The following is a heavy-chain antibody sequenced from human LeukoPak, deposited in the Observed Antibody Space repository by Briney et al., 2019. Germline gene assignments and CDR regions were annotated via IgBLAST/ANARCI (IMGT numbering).Heavy chain of an antibody. Sequence: GGSLRLSCAASGFTFSSYEMNWVRQAPGKGLEWVSYISSSGSTIYYADSVKGRFTISRDNAKNSLYLQMNSLRAEDTAVYYFARDNRVYSGYDRFDYWGQGTLVTVSS. CDR2: ISSSGSTI. J-gene: IGHJ4*02. CDR3: ARDNRVYSGYDRFDY. V-gene: IGHV3-48*03. D-gene: IGHD5-12*01. CDR1: GFTFSSYE.